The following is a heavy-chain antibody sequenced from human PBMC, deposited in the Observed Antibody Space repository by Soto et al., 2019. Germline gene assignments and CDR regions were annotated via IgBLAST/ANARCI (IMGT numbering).Heavy chain of an antibody. CDR1: GYTFTTYN. J-gene: IGHJ4*02. V-gene: IGHV1-8*01. D-gene: IGHD2-21*02. CDR2: MNPNSGTT. CDR3: VRYGVAATY. Sequence: QVQLVQSGAEIKKPGASVKVSCRTSGYTFTTYNINWVRQATGQGLEWMGWMNPNSGTTGYAQKFQDRITLTRDTSITPAYMELSSLRSDDTAVYFCVRYGVAATYWGQGTLVTVSS.